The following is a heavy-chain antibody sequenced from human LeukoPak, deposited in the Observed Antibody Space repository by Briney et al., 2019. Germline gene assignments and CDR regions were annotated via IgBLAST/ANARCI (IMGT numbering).Heavy chain of an antibody. J-gene: IGHJ4*02. D-gene: IGHD5-12*01. CDR1: GFTFSSYE. CDR2: ISSSGSTL. CDR3: AGERGGYGFY. V-gene: IGHV3-48*03. Sequence: GGSLRLPCAASGFTFSSYELNWVRQSPGKGLEWISYISSSGSTLYYADSVKGRFTISRDDAKNSLYLQMNSLRGDDTAMYYCAGERGGYGFYWGQGTLVTVSS.